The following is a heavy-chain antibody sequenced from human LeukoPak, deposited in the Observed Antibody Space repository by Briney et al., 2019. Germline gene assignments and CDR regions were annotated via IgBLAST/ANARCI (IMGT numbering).Heavy chain of an antibody. Sequence: PGRSLRLSCAASGFTFSSYGMHWVRQAPGKGLEWVAVISYDGSNKYYADSVKGRFTISRDNSKNTLYLQMNSLRAEDTAVYYCAKEGPYGDYFDYWGQGTLVTVSS. V-gene: IGHV3-30*18. D-gene: IGHD4-17*01. J-gene: IGHJ4*02. CDR1: GFTFSSYG. CDR2: ISYDGSNK. CDR3: AKEGPYGDYFDY.